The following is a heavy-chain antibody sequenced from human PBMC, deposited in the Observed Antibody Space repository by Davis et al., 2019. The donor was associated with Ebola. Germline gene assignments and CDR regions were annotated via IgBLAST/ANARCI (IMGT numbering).Heavy chain of an antibody. CDR1: GYTFTSYG. Sequence: AASVKVSCKASGYTFTSYGISWVRQAPGQGLEWMGWISAYNGNTNYAQKLQGRVTMTTDTSTSTAYMELRSLRSDDTAVYYCARDLGGYFDWLPSYFDYWGQGTLVTVSS. CDR3: ARDLGGYFDWLPSYFDY. J-gene: IGHJ4*02. V-gene: IGHV1-18*01. CDR2: ISAYNGNT. D-gene: IGHD3-9*01.